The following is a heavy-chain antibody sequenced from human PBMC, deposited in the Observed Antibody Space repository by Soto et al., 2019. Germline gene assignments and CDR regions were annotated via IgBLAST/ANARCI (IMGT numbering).Heavy chain of an antibody. CDR3: ARDWGTPCRGSAVGYYYHYGMDV. CDR2: IKYDGSEK. CDR1: EFTFNTYW. J-gene: IGHJ6*02. D-gene: IGHD6-19*01. V-gene: IGHV3-7*05. Sequence: EVQLVESGGGLVQPGGSLRLSCLASEFTFNTYWMNWVRQAPGRGLEWVANIKYDGSEKNYVDSVKGRFTISRDNAKNSLYLQMNSLRGEDTAVYFCARDWGTPCRGSAVGYYYHYGMDVWGQGTTVTVSS.